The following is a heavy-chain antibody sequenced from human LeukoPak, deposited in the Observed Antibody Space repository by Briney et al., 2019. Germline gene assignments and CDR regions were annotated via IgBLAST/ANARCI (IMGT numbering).Heavy chain of an antibody. CDR1: GGSISSYY. Sequence: PSETLSLTCTVSGGSISSYYWSWIRQPPGKGLEWIGYIYYSGSTNYNPSLKSRVTISVDTSKNQFSLKLSSVTAADTAVYYCARGRIQRSGSYLHWGQGTLVTVSS. V-gene: IGHV4-59*12. J-gene: IGHJ4*02. CDR2: IYYSGST. CDR3: ARGRIQRSGSYLH. D-gene: IGHD3-10*01.